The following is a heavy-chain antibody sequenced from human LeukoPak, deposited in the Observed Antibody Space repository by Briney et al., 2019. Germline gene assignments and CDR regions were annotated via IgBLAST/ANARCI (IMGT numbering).Heavy chain of an antibody. V-gene: IGHV3-23*01. D-gene: IGHD6-6*01. Sequence: GGSLRLSCAASGFTFSSYVLSWLRQAPGKGLEWVSGISVSGDRTYYADSVRGRFTISRGNSKNTLYLQMNNLRGDDTAVYYCAKQSTARSLGEGGQGTLVTVSS. CDR2: ISVSGDRT. CDR3: AKQSTARSLGE. CDR1: GFTFSSYV. J-gene: IGHJ4*02.